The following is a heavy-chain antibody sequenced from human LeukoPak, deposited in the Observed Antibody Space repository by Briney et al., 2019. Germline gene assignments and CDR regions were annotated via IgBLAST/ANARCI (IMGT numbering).Heavy chain of an antibody. CDR1: GYTFTSYG. J-gene: IGHJ4*02. V-gene: IGHV1-18*01. CDR2: ISAYNGNT. D-gene: IGHD3-10*01. Sequence: ASVKVSCKASGYTFTSYGISWVRQAPGQGLEWMGWISAYNGNTNYAQKLQGRVTMTTDTSTSTAYMELRSLRSDDTAVYYCARTQQWFGGLLLGLFDYWGQGPLVTVSS. CDR3: ARTQQWFGGLLLGLFDY.